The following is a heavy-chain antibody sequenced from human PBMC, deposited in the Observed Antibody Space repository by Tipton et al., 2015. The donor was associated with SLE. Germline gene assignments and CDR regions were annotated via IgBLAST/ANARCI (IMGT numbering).Heavy chain of an antibody. J-gene: IGHJ4*02. Sequence: TLSLTCTVSGGSISSSTYYWGWIRQPPGKGLEWIGTIYYIGYTYYNPSLKSRVTISVDTSKNQFSLKLSSVTAADTAVYHCARQVTSQVYYFDYWGQGTLVTVSS. CDR3: ARQVTSQVYYFDY. CDR2: IYYIGYT. CDR1: GGSISSSTYY. V-gene: IGHV4-39*07. D-gene: IGHD2-8*01.